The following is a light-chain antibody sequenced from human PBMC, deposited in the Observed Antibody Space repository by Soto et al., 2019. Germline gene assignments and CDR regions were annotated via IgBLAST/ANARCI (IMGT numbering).Light chain of an antibody. CDR1: SSDVGIYNY. Sequence: QSALTRPASVSGSPGQSIAISCTGSSSDVGIYNYVSWYQQHPGKVPKLIIYEVTNRPSGVSNRFSGSKSGNTASLTISGLQAEEEADYYCSSYTTSSTRVFGPGTKVTV. V-gene: IGLV2-14*01. J-gene: IGLJ1*01. CDR2: EVT. CDR3: SSYTTSSTRV.